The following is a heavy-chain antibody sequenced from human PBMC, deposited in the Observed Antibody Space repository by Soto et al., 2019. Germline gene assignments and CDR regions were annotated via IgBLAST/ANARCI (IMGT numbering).Heavy chain of an antibody. CDR3: ARWSYLDY. CDR2: ITSTGSTR. D-gene: IGHD3-3*01. Sequence: PVGSLRLSCAASGFTFSSYEMNWVRQAPGKGLEWVSDITSTGSTRYYADSVKGRFTISRDNAKNSLYLQMNSLRADDTAMYYCARWSYLDYWGQGTRVTVSS. CDR1: GFTFSSYE. V-gene: IGHV3-48*03. J-gene: IGHJ4*02.